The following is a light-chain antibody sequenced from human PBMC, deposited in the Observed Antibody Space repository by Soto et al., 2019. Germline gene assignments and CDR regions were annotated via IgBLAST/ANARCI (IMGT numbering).Light chain of an antibody. CDR2: EVS. Sequence: QSALTQPASVSGSPGQSITISCTGTSSDVGSCNCVSWYQQHPGKAPKLMISEVSNRPSGVSNRFSGSKSGNTASLTISGRQAEDEADYYCNSYTSSTTCMFGGGTKLTVL. CDR1: SSDVGSCNC. V-gene: IGLV2-14*01. CDR3: NSYTSSTTCM. J-gene: IGLJ3*02.